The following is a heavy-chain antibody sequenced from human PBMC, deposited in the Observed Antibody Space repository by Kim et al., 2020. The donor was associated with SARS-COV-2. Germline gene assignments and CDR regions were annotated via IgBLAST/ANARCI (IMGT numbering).Heavy chain of an antibody. CDR1: GFTFSSYG. CDR2: ISYDGSNK. CDR3: AKERSSGMYVLYYYGMDV. J-gene: IGHJ6*02. Sequence: GGSLRLSCAASGFTFSSYGMHWVRQAPGKGLEWVAVISYDGSNKYYADSVKGRFTISRDNSKNTLYLQMNSLRAEDTAVYYCAKERSSGMYVLYYYGMDVWGQGPTVTVTS. D-gene: IGHD6-19*01. V-gene: IGHV3-30*18.